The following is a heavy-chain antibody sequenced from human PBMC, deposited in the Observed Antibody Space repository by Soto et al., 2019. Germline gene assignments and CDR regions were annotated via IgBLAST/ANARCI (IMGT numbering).Heavy chain of an antibody. D-gene: IGHD6-13*01. CDR3: ASTGYSSSWYVY. CDR1: GGSISSGGYS. V-gene: IGHV4-30-2*01. J-gene: IGHJ4*02. CDR2: IYHSGST. Sequence: QLQLQESGSGLVKPSQTLSLTCAVSGGSISSGGYSWSWIRQPPGKGLEWIGYIYHSGSTYYNPSLKSRVTLSVDRSKNQFSPKLSSLTAADTAVYYCASTGYSSSWYVYWGQGTLVTVSS.